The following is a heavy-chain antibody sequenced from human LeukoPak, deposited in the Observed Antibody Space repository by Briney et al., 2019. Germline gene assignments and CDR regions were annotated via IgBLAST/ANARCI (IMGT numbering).Heavy chain of an antibody. CDR2: IYNTGRT. Sequence: SQTLSLTCTVSGGSISSGSYYGSWIRQPAGKGLEWIGRIYNTGRTIYNPSLKSQVTVSINTSKNQFSLKLTSVTATDTAMYYCARESLEFRFFDFWGQGALVTVSS. CDR3: ARESLEFRFFDF. V-gene: IGHV4-61*02. CDR1: GGSISSGSYY. D-gene: IGHD1-1*01. J-gene: IGHJ4*02.